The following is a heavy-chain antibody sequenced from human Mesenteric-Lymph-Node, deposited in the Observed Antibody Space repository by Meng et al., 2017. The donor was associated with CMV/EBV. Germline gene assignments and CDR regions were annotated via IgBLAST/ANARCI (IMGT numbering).Heavy chain of an antibody. CDR1: GGSFSDHY. J-gene: IGHJ4*02. V-gene: IGHV4-34*01. D-gene: IGHD6-19*01. Sequence: SETLSLTCAVYGGSFSDHYWTWIRQPPDKGLEWIGEISDTGNTNYNPSLKSRVSISVDTSKNQFSLKVTSVTAADAATYCCARRSRYGSGWYVDFWGRGTLVTVSS. CDR3: ARRSRYGSGWYVDF. CDR2: ISDTGNT.